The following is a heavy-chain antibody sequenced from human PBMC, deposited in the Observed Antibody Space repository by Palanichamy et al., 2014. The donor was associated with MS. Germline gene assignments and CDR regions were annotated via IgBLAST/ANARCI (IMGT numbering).Heavy chain of an antibody. D-gene: IGHD2-2*01. CDR2: ISYDGTNK. Sequence: QVQLVESGGGVVQPGRSLRLSCAASGFSFSTYAMYWVRQAPGKGLEWVAVISYDGTNKYNADSVKGRFTISRDNSKNTLYLQMNNLRAEDTAVYYCARDSRGFCSNTGGCGIDYWGQGTLATVSS. J-gene: IGHJ4*02. CDR1: GFSFSTYA. CDR3: ARDSRGFCSNTGGCGIDY. V-gene: IGHV3-30-3*01.